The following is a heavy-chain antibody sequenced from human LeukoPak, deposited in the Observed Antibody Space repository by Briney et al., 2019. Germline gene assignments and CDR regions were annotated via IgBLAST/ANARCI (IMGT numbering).Heavy chain of an antibody. V-gene: IGHV4-34*01. J-gene: IGHJ4*02. CDR1: GGSFSGYY. CDR3: ATPGIAVAGTPFDY. CDR2: INHSGST. D-gene: IGHD6-19*01. Sequence: SETLSLTCAVYGGSFSGYYWSWIRQPPGKGLKWIGEINHSGSTNYNPSLKSRVTISVDTSKNQFSLKLSSVTAADTAVYYCATPGIAVAGTPFDYWGQGTLVTVSS.